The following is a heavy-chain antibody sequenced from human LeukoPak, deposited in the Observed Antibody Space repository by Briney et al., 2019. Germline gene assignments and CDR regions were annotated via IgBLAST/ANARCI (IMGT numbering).Heavy chain of an antibody. CDR1: GYTFTGYY. Sequence: ASVKVSCKASGYTFTGYYMHWVRQAPGQGLEWMGWINPNSGGTNYAQQFQGRVTMTRDTSISTAYMELSRLRSDDTAVYYCARPGVDIVVVPAAQGAFDIWGQGTMVTVSS. J-gene: IGHJ3*02. CDR2: INPNSGGT. V-gene: IGHV1-2*02. CDR3: ARPGVDIVVVPAAQGAFDI. D-gene: IGHD2-2*03.